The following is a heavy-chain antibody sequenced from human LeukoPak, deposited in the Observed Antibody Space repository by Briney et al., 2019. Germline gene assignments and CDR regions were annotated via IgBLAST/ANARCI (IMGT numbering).Heavy chain of an antibody. V-gene: IGHV4-59*05. Sequence: GSLRLSCAASGFTFSSYNMNWIRQPPGKGLEWIGSIYYSVTTYYNPSLQSRVTISVDTSKNQFSLKLSSVTAADTAVYYCAKDRAVAVAAKVLDYWGQGTLVTVSS. CDR3: AKDRAVAVAAKVLDY. CDR1: GFTFSSYN. D-gene: IGHD6-19*01. J-gene: IGHJ4*02. CDR2: IYYSVTT.